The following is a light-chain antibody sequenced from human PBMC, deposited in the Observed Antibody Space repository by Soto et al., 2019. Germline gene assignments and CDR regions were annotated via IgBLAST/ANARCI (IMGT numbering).Light chain of an antibody. V-gene: IGKV3-20*01. CDR2: GAS. Sequence: EIVLTQSPGTLSLSPGERATLSCRASQSVSSSYLAWYQQKPGQAPRLLIYGASSRATGIPDRFSGSGSGTDFTLTISRLEPEDFAVYYCQQYGSSPLTFGQGTKAEIK. CDR3: QQYGSSPLT. J-gene: IGKJ1*01. CDR1: QSVSSSY.